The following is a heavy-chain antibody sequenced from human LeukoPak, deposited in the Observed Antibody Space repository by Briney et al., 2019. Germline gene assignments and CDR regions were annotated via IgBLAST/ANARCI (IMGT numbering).Heavy chain of an antibody. Sequence: SETLSLTCAVYGGSFSGHYWNWIRQPPGKGLEWIGEINHSGSTNYNPSLKSRVTISVDTSKNQFSLKLSSVTAADTAVYYCARHHFPGSGRAKDYWGQGTLVTVSS. CDR1: GGSFSGHY. V-gene: IGHV4-34*01. CDR3: ARHHFPGSGRAKDY. CDR2: INHSGST. D-gene: IGHD1-26*01. J-gene: IGHJ4*02.